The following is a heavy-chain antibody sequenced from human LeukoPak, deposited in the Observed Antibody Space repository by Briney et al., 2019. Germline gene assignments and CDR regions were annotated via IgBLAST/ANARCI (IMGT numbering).Heavy chain of an antibody. V-gene: IGHV4-38-2*02. Sequence: SETLSLTCTVSDYSYSMSSSFSWGWIRQPPGKGLEWIGSIYDGGKTYYNPSLKSRVTMSVDTSKNKFSLKLNSVTAADTAVYYCARDRDLRWFYYWGQGTLVTVSS. CDR2: IYDGGKT. D-gene: IGHD2-21*01. CDR3: ARDRDLRWFYY. J-gene: IGHJ4*02. CDR1: DYSYSMSSSFS.